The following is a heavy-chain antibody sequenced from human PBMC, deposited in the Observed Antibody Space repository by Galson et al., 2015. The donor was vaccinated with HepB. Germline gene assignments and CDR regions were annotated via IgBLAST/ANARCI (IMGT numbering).Heavy chain of an antibody. CDR3: AKETSWVGDCSSTSCYADSDAFDI. CDR2: ISGSGGST. CDR1: GFTFSSYA. J-gene: IGHJ3*02. Sequence: SLRLSCAASGFTFSSYAMSWVRQAPGKGLEWVSAISGSGGSTYYADSVKGRFTISRDNSKNTLYLQMNSLRAEDTAVYYCAKETSWVGDCSSTSCYADSDAFDIWGQGTMVTVSS. V-gene: IGHV3-23*01. D-gene: IGHD2-2*01.